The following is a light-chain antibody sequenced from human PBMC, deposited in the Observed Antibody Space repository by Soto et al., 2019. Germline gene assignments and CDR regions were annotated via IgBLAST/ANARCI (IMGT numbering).Light chain of an antibody. Sequence: QSALTQPRSVSGSPGQSVTISCTGTSSDVGGYNYVSWYQQHPGKAPKLMIYDLTERPSGVPDRFSGSKSGNTASLTISGLQAEDEADYYCCSYAGTYTVLFGGGTKLTVL. CDR2: DLT. CDR1: SSDVGGYNY. J-gene: IGLJ2*01. CDR3: CSYAGTYTVL. V-gene: IGLV2-11*01.